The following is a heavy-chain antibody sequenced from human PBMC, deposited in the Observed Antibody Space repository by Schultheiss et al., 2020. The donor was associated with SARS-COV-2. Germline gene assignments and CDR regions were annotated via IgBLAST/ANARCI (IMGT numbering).Heavy chain of an antibody. V-gene: IGHV1-18*04. J-gene: IGHJ4*02. CDR3: ARVEAAAGFDY. D-gene: IGHD6-13*01. Sequence: GESLKISCKASGYTFTSYGISWVRQAPGQGLEWMGWISAYNGNTNYAQKLQGRVTMTTDTSTSTAYMELRSLRSDDTAVYYCARVEAAAGFDYWGQGTLVTVSS. CDR1: GYTFTSYG. CDR2: ISAYNGNT.